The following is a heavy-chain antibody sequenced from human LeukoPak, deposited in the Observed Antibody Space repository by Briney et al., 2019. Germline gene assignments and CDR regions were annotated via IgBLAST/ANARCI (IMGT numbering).Heavy chain of an antibody. V-gene: IGHV3-23*01. J-gene: IGHJ4*02. CDR2: ISGSGGST. CDR3: AKEFSSGWYLASNFDY. D-gene: IGHD6-19*01. Sequence: GGSLRLSCAASGFTFSSYAMSWVRQAPGKGLEWVSVISGSGGSTYYADSVKGRFTISRDNSKNTLYLQMNSLRAEDTAVYYCAKEFSSGWYLASNFDYWGRGTLVTVSS. CDR1: GFTFSSYA.